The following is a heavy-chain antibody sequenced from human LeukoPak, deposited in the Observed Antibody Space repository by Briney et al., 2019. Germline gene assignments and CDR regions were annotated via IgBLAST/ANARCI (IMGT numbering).Heavy chain of an antibody. CDR3: AREPGIAVAGTGGFDY. CDR1: GFTFSSYE. V-gene: IGHV3-48*03. D-gene: IGHD6-19*01. J-gene: IGHJ4*02. Sequence: GGSLRLSCAASGFTFSSYEMNWVRQAPGKGLEWVSYISSSGSTIYYADSVKGRFTIYRDNAKNSLYLQMNSLRAEDTAVYYCAREPGIAVAGTGGFDYWGQGTLVTVSS. CDR2: ISSSGSTI.